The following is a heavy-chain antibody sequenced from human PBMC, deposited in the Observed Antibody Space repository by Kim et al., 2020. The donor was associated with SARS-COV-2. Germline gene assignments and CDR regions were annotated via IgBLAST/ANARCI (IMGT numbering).Heavy chain of an antibody. CDR2: ISYDGSNK. Sequence: LSLTCAASGFTFSSYAMHWVRQAPGKGLEWVAVISYDGSNKYYADSVKGRFTISRDNSKNTLYLQMNSLRAEDTAVYYCARDKLSSRGVRGANRYYY. CDR3: ARDKLSSRGVRGANRYYY. V-gene: IGHV3-30*04. CDR1: GFTFSSYA. D-gene: IGHD3-10*01. J-gene: IGHJ6*01.